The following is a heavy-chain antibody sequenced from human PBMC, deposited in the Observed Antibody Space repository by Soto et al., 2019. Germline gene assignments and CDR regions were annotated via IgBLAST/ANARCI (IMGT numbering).Heavy chain of an antibody. V-gene: IGHV1-69*13. D-gene: IGHD4-4*01. CDR2: IIPIFGTA. CDR1: GGTFSSYA. J-gene: IGHJ6*02. Sequence: GASVKVSCKASGGTFSSYAISWVRQAPGQGLEWMGGIIPIFGTANYAQKFQGRVTITADESTSTAYMELSSLRSEDTAVYYCARGGVTVTTRYGMEVWGQGTTVTVSS. CDR3: ARGGVTVTTRYGMEV.